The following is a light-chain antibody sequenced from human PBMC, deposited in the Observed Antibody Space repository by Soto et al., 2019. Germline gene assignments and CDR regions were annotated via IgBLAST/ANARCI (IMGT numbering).Light chain of an antibody. Sequence: DIQMTPAPSTLSASLGDRVPITCRASQSISSWLAWYQQKPGKAPKLLIYKASSLESGVPSRLSGSGSGTEFTLTISSLQPDDFASYYCQQYNSYWTFGQGTKVDI. J-gene: IGKJ1*01. CDR1: QSISSW. CDR2: KAS. CDR3: QQYNSYWT. V-gene: IGKV1-5*03.